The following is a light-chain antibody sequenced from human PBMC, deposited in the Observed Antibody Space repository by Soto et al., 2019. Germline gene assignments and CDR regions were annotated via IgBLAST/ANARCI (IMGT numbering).Light chain of an antibody. CDR2: KAS. CDR1: QSINNW. V-gene: IGKV1-5*03. J-gene: IGKJ1*01. CDR3: QQYETYWT. Sequence: DVQGTPFPSTLSASVGDRVTITCRASQSINNWLAWYQQKPGKAPKLLIYKASSLESGVPSRFSGSRSGTEFTLTISSLQPDDFATYYCQQYETYWTFGQGTKVDIK.